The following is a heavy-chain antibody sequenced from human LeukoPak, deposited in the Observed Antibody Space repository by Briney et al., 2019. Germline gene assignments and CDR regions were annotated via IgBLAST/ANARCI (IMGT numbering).Heavy chain of an antibody. CDR1: GFTFSTYA. CDR2: ISGRGGST. Sequence: GGSLRLSCAASGFTFSTYAMSWVRQAPGKGLDWVSAISGRGGSTFYADSVKGRFTISRDNSKNTLYLQMNSLRAEDTAVYYCARDPYSGGYGDYYYYYMDLWGQGTTVTISS. V-gene: IGHV3-23*01. D-gene: IGHD1-26*01. J-gene: IGHJ6*03. CDR3: ARDPYSGGYGDYYYYYMDL.